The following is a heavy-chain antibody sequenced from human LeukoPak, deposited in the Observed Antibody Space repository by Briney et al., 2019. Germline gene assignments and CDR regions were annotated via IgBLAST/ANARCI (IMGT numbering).Heavy chain of an antibody. CDR2: ISSSSSYI. V-gene: IGHV3-21*01. J-gene: IGHJ6*02. CDR1: GFTFSSYS. Sequence: PGGSLRLSCAASGFTFSSYSMNWVRQAPGKGLEWVSSISSSSSYIYYADSVKGRFTISRDNAKNSLYLQMNSLRAEDTAVYYCARVLFSGIAAARRYYGMDVWGQGTTVTVSS. CDR3: ARVLFSGIAAARRYYGMDV. D-gene: IGHD6-13*01.